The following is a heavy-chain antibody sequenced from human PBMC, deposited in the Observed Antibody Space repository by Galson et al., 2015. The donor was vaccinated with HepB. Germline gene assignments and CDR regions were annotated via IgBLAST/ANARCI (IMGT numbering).Heavy chain of an antibody. CDR3: TRVDVVVPGGLGNPSDDAFDI. Sequence: SLRLSCASSDFTFGAYSMGWFRQAPGKRLEWVGLIRISPHGATTTYAASVKGRFTISRDDSQGIAYLQMNSLKIDDTAIYYCTRVDVVVPGGLGNPSDDAFDIWGQGTMVTVSS. V-gene: IGHV3-49*03. J-gene: IGHJ3*02. D-gene: IGHD2-2*01. CDR1: DFTFGAYS. CDR2: IRISPHGATT.